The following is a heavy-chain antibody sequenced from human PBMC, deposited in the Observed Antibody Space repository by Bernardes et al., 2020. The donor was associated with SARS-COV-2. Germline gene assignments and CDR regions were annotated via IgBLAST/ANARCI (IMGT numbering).Heavy chain of an antibody. CDR3: ARTTLTGNGVGGFDY. CDR1: GHTFASQG. CDR2: ISAYNGDT. J-gene: IGHJ4*02. Sequence: ASVKVSCKASGHTFASQGITWVRQVPGQGLEWMGWISAYNGDTNYAQNFQGRVTMSTDTSTSTAYMELRSLRSDDTAKYYCARTTLTGNGVGGFDYWGQGTLVTVSS. V-gene: IGHV1-18*01. D-gene: IGHD1-26*01.